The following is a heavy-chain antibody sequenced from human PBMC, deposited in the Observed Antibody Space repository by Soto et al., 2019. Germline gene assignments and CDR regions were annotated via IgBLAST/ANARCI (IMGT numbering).Heavy chain of an antibody. Sequence: EVQLVQSGGGFVQPGGSLRLSCAASGFTFSSYWIHWVRQAPGEGLVWVSRINGDGTHRDYAESVRGRFSISRDFAQSTVFLQMNSLKDEDTAVYYCARLGFVGEGDFWGQGIQVSVSS. CDR2: INGDGTHR. CDR3: ARLGFVGEGDF. CDR1: GFTFSSYW. J-gene: IGHJ4*02. D-gene: IGHD3-16*01. V-gene: IGHV3-74*01.